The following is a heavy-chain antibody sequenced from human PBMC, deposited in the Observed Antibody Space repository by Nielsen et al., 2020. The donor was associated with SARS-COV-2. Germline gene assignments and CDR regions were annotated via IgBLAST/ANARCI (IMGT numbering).Heavy chain of an antibody. CDR3: ARDSRGSGSYTNWYFDL. V-gene: IGHV1-69*04. J-gene: IGHJ2*01. Sequence: SVKVSCKASGGTFSSYAISWVRQAPGQGLEWMGRIIPILGIANYAQKFQGRVTITADKSTSTAYMELSSLRSEDTAVYYCARDSRGSGSYTNWYFDLWGRGTLVTVSS. CDR2: IIPILGIA. CDR1: GGTFSSYA. D-gene: IGHD3-10*01.